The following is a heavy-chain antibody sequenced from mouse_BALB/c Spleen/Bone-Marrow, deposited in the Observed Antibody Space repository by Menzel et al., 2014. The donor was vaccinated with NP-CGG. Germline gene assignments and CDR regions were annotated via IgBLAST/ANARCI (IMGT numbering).Heavy chain of an antibody. CDR1: GYSITSGYS. V-gene: IGHV3-1*02. Sequence: EVQLQQSGPDLVKPSQSLSLTCTVTGYSITSGYSWHWIRQFQGNKLEWMGYIHYSGRTNYNPSLKTRISITRDTSKNHFFLHFNSVTTDDTSTYYCSRDLYYTISYFYYSVQHTTLTLSS. CDR3: SRDLYYTISYFYY. D-gene: IGHD1-1*01. CDR2: IHYSGRT. J-gene: IGHJ2*01.